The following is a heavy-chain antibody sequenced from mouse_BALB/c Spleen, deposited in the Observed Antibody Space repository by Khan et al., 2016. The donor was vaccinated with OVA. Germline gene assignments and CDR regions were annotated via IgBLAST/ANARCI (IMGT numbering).Heavy chain of an antibody. D-gene: IGHD2-3*01. CDR3: VRIYDGFYYAMDY. V-gene: IGHV10-1*02. CDR1: GFTFNTYA. CDR2: IRSKSHNYAT. Sequence: EVQLVESGGGLVQPKGSLKLSCAASGFTFNTYAMNWVRQAPGKGLEWVARIRSKSHNYATYYADSVKDRFTISRDDSQSMLYLQMNNLKTEDTAMDYCVRIYDGFYYAMDYWGQGTSVTVSS. J-gene: IGHJ4*01.